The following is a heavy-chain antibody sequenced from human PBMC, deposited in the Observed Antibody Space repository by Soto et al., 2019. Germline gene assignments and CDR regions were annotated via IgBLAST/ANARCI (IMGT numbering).Heavy chain of an antibody. V-gene: IGHV5-10-1*01. D-gene: IGHD3-22*01. Sequence: GESLKISCKGSGYSFISYWISWVRQMPGKGLEWMGRIDPSDSYTNYSPSFQGHVTISADKSISTAYLQWSSLKASDTAMYYCARSRHYYDSSGPVGYWGQGTLVTVSS. CDR1: GYSFISYW. CDR3: ARSRHYYDSSGPVGY. J-gene: IGHJ4*02. CDR2: IDPSDSYT.